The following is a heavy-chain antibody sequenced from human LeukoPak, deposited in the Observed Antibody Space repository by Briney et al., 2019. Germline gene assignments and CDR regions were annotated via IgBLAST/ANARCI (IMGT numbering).Heavy chain of an antibody. Sequence: ASVKVSCKASGFTFTNYGLTWVRQAPRQGLEWMGWIRAYNGNTNNAHTPHSRRTMTTDTTTTTAYMQLPSPRTNATTDYYCATAVRDDMDVWGQGTTVTVSS. D-gene: IGHD1-1*01. CDR3: ATAVRDDMDV. J-gene: IGHJ6*02. CDR2: IRAYNGNT. CDR1: GFTFTNYG. V-gene: IGHV1-18*01.